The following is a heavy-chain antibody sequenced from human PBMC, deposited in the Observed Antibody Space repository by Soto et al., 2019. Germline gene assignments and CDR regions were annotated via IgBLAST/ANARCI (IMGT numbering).Heavy chain of an antibody. CDR3: ATQTQLPHSSGYLGYFDY. V-gene: IGHV1-24*01. J-gene: IGHJ4*02. D-gene: IGHD3-22*01. CDR2: FDPEDGET. CDR1: GYTLTELS. Sequence: WPSVKVSCKVSGYTLTELSMHWVRQAPGKGLEWMGGFDPEDGETIYAQKFQGRVTMTEDTSTDTAYMELSSLRSEDTAVYYRATQTQLPHSSGYLGYFDYWGQGTLVTVSS.